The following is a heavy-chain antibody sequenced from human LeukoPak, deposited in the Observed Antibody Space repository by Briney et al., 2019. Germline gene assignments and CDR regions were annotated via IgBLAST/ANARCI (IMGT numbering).Heavy chain of an antibody. CDR3: ARGLPVAGTDYYYYMDV. CDR1: GGSFSGYY. Sequence: SETLSLTCALYGGSFSGYYWSWIRQPPGKGLEWIGEINHSGSTDYNPSLKSRVTISVDTSKNQFSLKLSSVTAADTAVYYCARGLPVAGTDYYYYMDVWGKGTTVTVSS. D-gene: IGHD6-19*01. J-gene: IGHJ6*03. V-gene: IGHV4-34*01. CDR2: INHSGST.